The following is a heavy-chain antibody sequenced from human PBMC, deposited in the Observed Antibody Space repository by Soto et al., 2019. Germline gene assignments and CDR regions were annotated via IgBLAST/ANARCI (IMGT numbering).Heavy chain of an antibody. CDR3: ARIASAGRGWDV. Sequence: EVQLVESGGGLVQPGGSLRLSCAASGFTFSSYWMRWVRQAPVKGLEWVGNIKQDGSEKNYVDFMEGRFTISRDNAENSLYLQMNSLSAEDTAVYYCARIASAGRGWDVWGQGTTVVVSS. CDR2: IKQDGSEK. D-gene: IGHD6-13*01. V-gene: IGHV3-7*01. CDR1: GFTFSSYW. J-gene: IGHJ6*02.